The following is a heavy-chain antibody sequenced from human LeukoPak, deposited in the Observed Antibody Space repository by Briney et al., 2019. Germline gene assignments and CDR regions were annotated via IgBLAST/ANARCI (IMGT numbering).Heavy chain of an antibody. Sequence: SETLSLTCTVSGGSINNYYWSWIRQPPGKGLEWIGCIYYSGSTNYNPSLKSRVTISVDTSKNQFSLKLSSVTAADTAVYYCARDILATSIAAPYYWGQGTLVTVSS. J-gene: IGHJ4*02. D-gene: IGHD6-13*01. V-gene: IGHV4-59*01. CDR1: GGSINNYY. CDR3: ARDILATSIAAPYY. CDR2: IYYSGST.